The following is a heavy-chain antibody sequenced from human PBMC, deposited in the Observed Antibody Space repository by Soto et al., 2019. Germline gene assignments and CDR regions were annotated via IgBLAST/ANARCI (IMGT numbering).Heavy chain of an antibody. CDR2: INHSGST. CDR1: AGPISFYY. Sequence: SETLSLTCTVSAGPISFYYWTWIRQPPGKELEWIGFINHSGSTNCNPSLKSRVTISIDTSKNQFSLKLSSVTATDTAVYYCAGQGAGGWRNRFAPSAQRTLVTVS. CDR3: AGQGAGGWRNRFAP. D-gene: IGHD6-19*01. J-gene: IGHJ5*01. V-gene: IGHV4-59*08.